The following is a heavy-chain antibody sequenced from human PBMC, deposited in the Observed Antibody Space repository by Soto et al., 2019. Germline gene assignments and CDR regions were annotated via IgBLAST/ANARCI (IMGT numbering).Heavy chain of an antibody. J-gene: IGHJ4*02. V-gene: IGHV4-59*08. CDR1: GGSISSYY. CDR2: IYYSGST. D-gene: IGHD6-6*01. CDR3: ARLDSSSSEFDF. Sequence: PSETLSLTCTVSGGSISSYYWSWIRQPPGKGLEWIGYIYYSGSTNYNPSLKSRVTISVDTSKNQFSLKLSSVTAADTAVYYCARLDSSSSEFDFWGQATRVTVAS.